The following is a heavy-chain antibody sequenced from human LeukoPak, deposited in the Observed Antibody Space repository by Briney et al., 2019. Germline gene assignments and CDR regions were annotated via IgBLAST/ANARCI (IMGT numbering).Heavy chain of an antibody. CDR3: ARDKIRGSSWYGYLGY. D-gene: IGHD6-13*01. CDR2: ISSNGGST. J-gene: IGHJ4*02. CDR1: GFTFSSYA. Sequence: GGSLRLPCAASGFTFSSYAMHWVRQAPGKGLEYVSAISSNGGSTYYANSVKGRFTISRDNSKNTLYLQMGSLRAEDMAVYYCARDKIRGSSWYGYLGYWGQGTLVTVSS. V-gene: IGHV3-64*01.